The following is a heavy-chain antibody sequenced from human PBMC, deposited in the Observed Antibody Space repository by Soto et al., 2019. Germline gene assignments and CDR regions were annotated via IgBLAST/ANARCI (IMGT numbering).Heavy chain of an antibody. CDR3: ARVRLGAPTRYFDY. Sequence: PTETLSLTCTVSDGSISTSSYYWGWIRQSPGKGLEWIGTIFHTGRTYYNPSLESRVSLSVDTSKNQFSLHLTSVSAADTAVYYCARVRLGAPTRYFDYWGQGTLVTVSS. D-gene: IGHD1-26*01. V-gene: IGHV4-39*01. CDR1: DGSISTSSYY. J-gene: IGHJ4*02. CDR2: IFHTGRT.